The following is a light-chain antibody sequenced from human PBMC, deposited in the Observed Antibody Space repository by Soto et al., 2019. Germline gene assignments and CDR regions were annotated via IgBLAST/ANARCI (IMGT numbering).Light chain of an antibody. CDR3: QSYDSSLSGV. V-gene: IGLV1-40*01. Sequence: QAVVTQPPSVSGAPGQRVTISCTGSSSNIGAGYDVHWYQQLPGTAPKLLIYGNSNRPSGVPDRFSGSKSGTSASLAITGLQAEDEADYYCQSYDSSLSGVFGGGTKLPS. J-gene: IGLJ2*01. CDR2: GNS. CDR1: SSNIGAGYD.